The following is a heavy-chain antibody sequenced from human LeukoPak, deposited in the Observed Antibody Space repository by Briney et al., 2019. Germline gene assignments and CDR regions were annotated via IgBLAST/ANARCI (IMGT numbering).Heavy chain of an antibody. J-gene: IGHJ4*02. CDR3: ARSGAANGDY. CDR1: GGSISSYY. Sequence: KSSETLSLTCTVSGGSISSYYWSWIRQPPGKGLEWIGYIYYSGSTNYNPSLKSRVTISVDTSKNQFSLKLSSVTAADTAVYYCARSGAANGDYWGQGTLVTVSS. D-gene: IGHD1-26*01. CDR2: IYYSGST. V-gene: IGHV4-59*01.